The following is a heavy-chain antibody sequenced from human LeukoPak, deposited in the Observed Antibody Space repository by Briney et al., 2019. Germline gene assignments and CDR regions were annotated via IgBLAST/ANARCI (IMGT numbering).Heavy chain of an antibody. J-gene: IGHJ6*03. Sequence: SETLSLTCAVYGGSFSGYYWSWIRQPPGKGLEWIGEINHSGSTNYNPSLKSRVTISVDTSKNQFSLKLSSVTAADTAVYYCARRLSGDSGSYYYYYYMDVWGKGTTVTISS. CDR2: INHSGST. V-gene: IGHV4-34*01. D-gene: IGHD1-26*01. CDR3: ARRLSGDSGSYYYYYYMDV. CDR1: GGSFSGYY.